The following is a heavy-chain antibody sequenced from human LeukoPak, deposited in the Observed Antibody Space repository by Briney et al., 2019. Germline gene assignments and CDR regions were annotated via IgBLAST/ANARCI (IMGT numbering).Heavy chain of an antibody. V-gene: IGHV4-4*07. Sequence: SETLSLTCTVSGGSISSYYGSWIRQPAGKGLEWIGRIYTSGSTNYNPSLKSRVTMSVDTSKNQFSLKLSSVTAADTAVYYCARDAYCSSTSCYKGLAFDYWGQGTLVTVSS. CDR2: IYTSGST. D-gene: IGHD2-2*02. J-gene: IGHJ4*02. CDR3: ARDAYCSSTSCYKGLAFDY. CDR1: GGSISSYY.